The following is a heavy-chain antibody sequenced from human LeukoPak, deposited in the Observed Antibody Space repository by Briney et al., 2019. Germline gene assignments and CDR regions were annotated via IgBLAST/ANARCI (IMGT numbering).Heavy chain of an antibody. J-gene: IGHJ4*02. CDR3: AKDLIRGMRTVLRYFDWLSNFDY. Sequence: GGSLRLSCAASGFTLSSYAMIWVRQAPGKGREWVSAISGSGGSTYYADSVKGRFTISRDNSKNTLYLQMNSLRAEDTAVYYCAKDLIRGMRTVLRYFDWLSNFDYWGQGTLVTVSS. V-gene: IGHV3-23*01. D-gene: IGHD3-9*01. CDR1: GFTLSSYA. CDR2: ISGSGGST.